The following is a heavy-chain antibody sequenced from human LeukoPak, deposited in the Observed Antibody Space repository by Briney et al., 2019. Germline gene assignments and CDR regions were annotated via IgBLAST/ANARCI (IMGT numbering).Heavy chain of an antibody. J-gene: IGHJ4*02. V-gene: IGHV3-21*01. Sequence: GGSLRLSCAASGFTFGSYSMNWVRQAPGKGLEWVSFISSTGIYIYYADSVKGRFTISRDNAKNSLYLQMNSLRAEDTAVYYCARDQSVAGSPFYFDYWGQGTLVTVSS. D-gene: IGHD6-19*01. CDR3: ARDQSVAGSPFYFDY. CDR2: ISSTGIYI. CDR1: GFTFGSYS.